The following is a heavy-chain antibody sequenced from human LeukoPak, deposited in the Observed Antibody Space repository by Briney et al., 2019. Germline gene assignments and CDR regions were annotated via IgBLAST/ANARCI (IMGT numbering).Heavy chain of an antibody. Sequence: ASVKVSCKASGYTFSSYGISWVRQAPGQGLEWMGWISAYNGNTNYAQKLQGRVTMTTDTSTSTAYMELRSLRSDDTAVYYCARDIFAGTMVRGVYDAFDIWGRGTMVTVSS. CDR1: GYTFSSYG. D-gene: IGHD3-10*01. J-gene: IGHJ3*02. CDR2: ISAYNGNT. CDR3: ARDIFAGTMVRGVYDAFDI. V-gene: IGHV1-18*01.